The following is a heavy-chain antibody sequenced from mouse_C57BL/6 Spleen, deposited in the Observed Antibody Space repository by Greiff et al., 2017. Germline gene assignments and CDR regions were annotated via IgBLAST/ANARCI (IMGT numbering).Heavy chain of an antibody. CDR2: IYPSDSET. Sequence: QVQLQQPGAELVRPGSSVKLSCKASGYTFTSYWMDWVKQRPGQGLEWIGNIYPSDSETHYNQKFKDKATLTVDKSSSTAYMQLSSLTSEDSAVYYCARDAVVNQPFFDYWGQGTTLTVSS. CDR3: ARDAVVNQPFFDY. J-gene: IGHJ2*01. D-gene: IGHD1-1*01. CDR1: GYTFTSYW. V-gene: IGHV1-61*01.